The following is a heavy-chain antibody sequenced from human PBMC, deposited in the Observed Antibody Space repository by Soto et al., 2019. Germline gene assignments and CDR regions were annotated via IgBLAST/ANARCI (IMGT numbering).Heavy chain of an antibody. CDR1: GFTFSSYT. J-gene: IGHJ4*02. D-gene: IGHD1-20*01. V-gene: IGHV3-21*01. CDR2: ISSSSSYI. CDR3: ARILIMGTTRGSYFDY. Sequence: EVQLVESGGGLVKPGGSLRLSCAASGFTFSSYTMNWVRQAPGKGLEWVSSISSSSSYIYYADSVKGRFTISRDNAKNXLYLQMNGLRAEDTAVYYGARILIMGTTRGSYFDYWGQGTLVTVSS.